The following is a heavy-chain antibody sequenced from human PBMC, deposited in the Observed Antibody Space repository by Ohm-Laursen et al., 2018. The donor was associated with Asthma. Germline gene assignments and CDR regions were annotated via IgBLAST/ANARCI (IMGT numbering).Heavy chain of an antibody. V-gene: IGHV4-39*01. D-gene: IGHD3-10*01. CDR2: IYYSGST. Sequence: SDTLSLTCTVSGGSISSSSYYWGWIRQPPGKGLEWIGSIYYSGSTYYNPSLKSRVTISVDTSKNQFSLKLSSVTAADTAVYYCARQADYYGSGSGFDYWGQGTLVTVSS. CDR1: GGSISSSSYY. CDR3: ARQADYYGSGSGFDY. J-gene: IGHJ4*02.